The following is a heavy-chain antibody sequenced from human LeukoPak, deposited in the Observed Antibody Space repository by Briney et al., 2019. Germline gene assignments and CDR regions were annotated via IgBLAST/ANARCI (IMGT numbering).Heavy chain of an antibody. CDR1: GGSISSYY. J-gene: IGHJ4*02. D-gene: IGHD3-22*01. CDR2: IYYSGST. CDR3: ARLGTYYYDSSGYFILDY. V-gene: IGHV4-59*01. Sequence: KPSETLSLTCTVSGGSISSYYWSWIRQPPGKGLEWIGYIYYSGSTNYNPSLKSRVTISVDTSKNQFSLKLSSVTAADTAVYYCARLGTYYYDSSGYFILDYWGQGTLVAVSS.